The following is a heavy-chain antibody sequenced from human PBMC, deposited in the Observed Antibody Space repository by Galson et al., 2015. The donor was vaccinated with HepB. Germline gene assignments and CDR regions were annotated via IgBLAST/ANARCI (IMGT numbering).Heavy chain of an antibody. Sequence: SLRLSCAASGFTFSSYAMHWVRQAPGKGLEWVAVISYDGSNKYYADSVKGRFTISRDNSKNTLYLQMNSLRAEDTAVYYCARDMTHSGYDLYGYWGQGTLVTVSS. J-gene: IGHJ4*02. CDR2: ISYDGSNK. V-gene: IGHV3-30*04. D-gene: IGHD5-12*01. CDR3: ARDMTHSGYDLYGY. CDR1: GFTFSSYA.